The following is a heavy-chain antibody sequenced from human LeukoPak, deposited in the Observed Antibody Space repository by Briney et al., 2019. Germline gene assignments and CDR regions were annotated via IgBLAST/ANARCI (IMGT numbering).Heavy chain of an antibody. CDR3: ARHGDNADYTIFYWFDS. CDR1: GGSISTTTYY. J-gene: IGHJ5*01. Sequence: SETLSLTCTVSGGSISTTTYYWAWIRQSPETGLEWLGSVYKSGSTYYNPSLNSRATITVDTSKNQFSLNLRSVTAADTSVYFCARHGDNADYTIFYWFDSWGQGALVTVSS. CDR2: VYKSGST. D-gene: IGHD4-17*01. V-gene: IGHV4-39*01.